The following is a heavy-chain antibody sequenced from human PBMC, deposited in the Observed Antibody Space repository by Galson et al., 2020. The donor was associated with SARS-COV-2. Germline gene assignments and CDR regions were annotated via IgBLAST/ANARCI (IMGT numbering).Heavy chain of an antibody. CDR2: ISSSGDST. D-gene: IGHD2-21*01. CDR1: GFTFSKYA. V-gene: IGHV3-23*01. Sequence: GGSLRLSCAASGFTFSKYAMNWVRQAPGKGLEWVSVISSSGDSTYYGDSVKGRFTISRDNSKNTVFLQMNSLRAEDTAIYYCAKDGGEWGYMDVWGEGTTVTVSS. CDR3: AKDGGEWGYMDV. J-gene: IGHJ6*03.